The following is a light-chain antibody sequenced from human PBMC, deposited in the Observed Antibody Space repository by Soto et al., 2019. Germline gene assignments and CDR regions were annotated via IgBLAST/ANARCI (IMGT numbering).Light chain of an antibody. CDR1: QGINTY. J-gene: IGKJ4*01. CDR2: DAS. Sequence: DIQLTQSPSFLSASVGDRVTITCRASQGINTYLAWYQQKLGKAPKGLIYDASKLHSGVPSRFSGSGSGTEFTLTISSLQPEDFATYFCQQLNTYSSFGGGTKVEIK. V-gene: IGKV1-9*01. CDR3: QQLNTYSS.